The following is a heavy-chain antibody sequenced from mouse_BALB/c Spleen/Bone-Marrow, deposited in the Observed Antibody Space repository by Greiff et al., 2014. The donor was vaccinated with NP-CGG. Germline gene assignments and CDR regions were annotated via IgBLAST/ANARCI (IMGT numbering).Heavy chain of an antibody. CDR2: IDPANGNT. J-gene: IGHJ3*01. D-gene: IGHD1-1*01. CDR1: GFNFKDTY. CDR3: AGFYYGGSYGFAY. V-gene: IGHV14-3*02. Sequence: VQLKESGAELVKPGASVKLSCTASGFNFKDTYMHWVKQRPEQGLEWIGRIDPANGNTNYQANFKGKATITADTSSNTAYLQLSSFTSEDTAVYYGAGFYYGGSYGFAYWGQGTLVTVSA.